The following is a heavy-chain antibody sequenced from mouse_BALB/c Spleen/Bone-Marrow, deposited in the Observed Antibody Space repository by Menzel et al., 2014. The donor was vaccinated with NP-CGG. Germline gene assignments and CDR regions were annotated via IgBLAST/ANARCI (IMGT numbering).Heavy chain of an antibody. CDR3: ARPGAWGYFDY. CDR2: INPDSSMI. J-gene: IGHJ2*01. Sequence: EVQLQESGGGLMQPGGSLKLSCAASGFDFSRYWMSWVRQAPGKGLEWIGEINPDSSMINYTPSLKDKFIISRDNAKNTLYLQMSKVRSEDTALYYCARPGAWGYFDYWGQGTTLTVSS. V-gene: IGHV4-1*02. CDR1: GFDFSRYW.